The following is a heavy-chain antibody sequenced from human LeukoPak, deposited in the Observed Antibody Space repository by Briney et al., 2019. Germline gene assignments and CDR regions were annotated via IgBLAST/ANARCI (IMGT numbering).Heavy chain of an antibody. J-gene: IGHJ3*01. Sequence: GGSLRLSCAASGFTFNSYGMHWVRQAPGKGLEWVANINQDGSVKYYVDSLKGRFTISRDNTKNSLYLQVNSLRAEDTAVYYCARVRSTFDVWGQGTMVTVSS. CDR1: GFTFNSYG. CDR3: ARVRSTFDV. CDR2: INQDGSVK. V-gene: IGHV3-7*04.